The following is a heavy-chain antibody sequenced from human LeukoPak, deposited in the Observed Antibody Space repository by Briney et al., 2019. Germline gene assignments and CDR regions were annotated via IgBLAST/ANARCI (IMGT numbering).Heavy chain of an antibody. D-gene: IGHD2-15*01. V-gene: IGHV4-61*02. CDR1: GGSISSGSYY. CDR2: IYTSGST. Sequence: PSETLSLTCTVSGGSISSGSYYWSWLRQPAGKGLEWIGRIYTSGSTNYNPSLKSRVTISVDTSKNQFSLKLSSVTAADTAVYYCARDQNCSGGSCSYNWFDPWGQGTLVTVSS. J-gene: IGHJ5*02. CDR3: ARDQNCSGGSCSYNWFDP.